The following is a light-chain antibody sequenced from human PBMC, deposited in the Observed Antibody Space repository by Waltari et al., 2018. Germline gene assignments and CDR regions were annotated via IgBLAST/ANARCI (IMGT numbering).Light chain of an antibody. CDR3: NSYTGSSSWV. J-gene: IGLJ3*02. Sequence: SALTQPASVSGSPGQSITISCTGTSSDVGFYNYVSWYQQHPGKAPKLMIYDVSERPPGVSIRFSGSKSGNTASLIISGLQADDEADYHCNSYTGSSSWVFGGGTKLTVL. CDR2: DVS. CDR1: SSDVGFYNY. V-gene: IGLV2-14*01.